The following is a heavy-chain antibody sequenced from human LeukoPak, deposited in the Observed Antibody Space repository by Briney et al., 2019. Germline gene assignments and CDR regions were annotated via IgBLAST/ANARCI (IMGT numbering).Heavy chain of an antibody. D-gene: IGHD1-26*01. Sequence: SQTLSLTCAVSGGSISSGGYPWSWIRQPPGKGLEWIGYIYHSGTTYYNPSLKSRVTISIDRSKNQFSLKLSSVTAADTAVYCCARVARWGYYFDYWGQGTLVTVSS. CDR2: IYHSGTT. CDR1: GGSISSGGYP. J-gene: IGHJ4*02. V-gene: IGHV4-30-2*01. CDR3: ARVARWGYYFDY.